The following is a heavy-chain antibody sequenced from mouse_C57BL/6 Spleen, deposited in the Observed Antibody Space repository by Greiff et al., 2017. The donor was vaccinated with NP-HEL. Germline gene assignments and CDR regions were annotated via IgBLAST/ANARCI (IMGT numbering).Heavy chain of an antibody. CDR1: GYTFTGYW. V-gene: IGHV1-9*01. CDR2: ILPGSGST. CDR3: ARGRDYYYGSSYDAMDY. D-gene: IGHD1-1*01. Sequence: QVQLQQSGAELMKPGASVKLSCKATGYTFTGYWIEWVKQRPGHGLEWIGEILPGSGSTNYNEKFKGKATFTADTSSNTAYMQHSSLTTEGSAIYYCARGRDYYYGSSYDAMDYWGQGTSVTVSS. J-gene: IGHJ4*01.